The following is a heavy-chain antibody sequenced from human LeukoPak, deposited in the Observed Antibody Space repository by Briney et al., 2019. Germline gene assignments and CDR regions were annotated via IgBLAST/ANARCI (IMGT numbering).Heavy chain of an antibody. J-gene: IGHJ6*03. V-gene: IGHV3-49*03. CDR3: TRDFTILGYCSGGSCYGGYYYYMDV. D-gene: IGHD2-15*01. Sequence: GGSLRLSCTASGFTFGDYAMSWFRQAPGKGLEWVGFIRSKAYGGTTEYAASVKGRFTISRDDSKGIAYLQMNTLKTADTAVYYCTRDFTILGYCSGGSCYGGYYYYMDVWGKGTTVTVSS. CDR1: GFTFGDYA. CDR2: IRSKAYGGTT.